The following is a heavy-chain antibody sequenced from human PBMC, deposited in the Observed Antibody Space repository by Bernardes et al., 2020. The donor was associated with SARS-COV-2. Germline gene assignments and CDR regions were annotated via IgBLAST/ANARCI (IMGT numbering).Heavy chain of an antibody. J-gene: IGHJ2*01. CDR1: GFTFSSYW. D-gene: IGHD5-18*01. CDR2: INSDGSST. Sequence: GGSLRLSCAASGFTFSSYWMHWVRQAPGKGLVWVSRINSDGSSTSYADSVKGRFTISRDNAKNTLYLQMNSLRAEDTAVYYCARDLGYSYGYRLTWYFDLWGRGTLVTVSS. V-gene: IGHV3-74*01. CDR3: ARDLGYSYGYRLTWYFDL.